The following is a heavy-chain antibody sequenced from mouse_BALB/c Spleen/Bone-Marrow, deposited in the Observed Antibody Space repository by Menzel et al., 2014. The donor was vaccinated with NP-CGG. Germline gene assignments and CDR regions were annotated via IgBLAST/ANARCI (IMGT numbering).Heavy chain of an antibody. D-gene: IGHD2-4*01. Sequence: VKLQESGAQVAKPGASVKMSCKASGYTFTSYWMHWVKQRPGQGLEWIGYINPITGYTEYNQKFKDKATLTADKSSSTAYMQLSSLTSEDSAVYYCASNYDYDGGYCAMDYWGQGTSVTVSS. CDR2: INPITGYT. CDR1: GYTFTSYW. J-gene: IGHJ4*01. CDR3: ASNYDYDGGYCAMDY. V-gene: IGHV1-7*01.